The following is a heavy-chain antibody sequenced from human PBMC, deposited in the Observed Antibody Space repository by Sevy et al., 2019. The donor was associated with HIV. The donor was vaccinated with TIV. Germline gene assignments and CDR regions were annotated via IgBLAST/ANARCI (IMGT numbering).Heavy chain of an antibody. CDR1: GYSFTSYW. Sequence: GESLKISCKGSGYSFTSYWIGWVRQMPGKGLEWMGIIYPGDSDTRYSPSFQGQVTISADKSISTAYLQWRSLKASDTAMYYCARNEGAYYYDSSHAFDIWGQGTMVTVSS. CDR2: IYPGDSDT. D-gene: IGHD3-22*01. V-gene: IGHV5-51*01. CDR3: ARNEGAYYYDSSHAFDI. J-gene: IGHJ3*02.